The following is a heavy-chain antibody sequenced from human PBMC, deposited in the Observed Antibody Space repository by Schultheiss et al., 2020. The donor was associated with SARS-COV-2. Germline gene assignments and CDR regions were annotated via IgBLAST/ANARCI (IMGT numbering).Heavy chain of an antibody. Sequence: GSLRLSCTVSGGSISSYHWSWIRQPPGKGLEWIGYIYYSGSTNYNPSLKSRVTISVDTSKNQFSLKLSSVTAADTAVYYCARVYYDFWSGYYYYYYMDVWGKGTTVTVSS. J-gene: IGHJ6*03. CDR3: ARVYYDFWSGYYYYYYMDV. V-gene: IGHV4-59*01. CDR2: IYYSGST. CDR1: GGSISSYH. D-gene: IGHD3-3*01.